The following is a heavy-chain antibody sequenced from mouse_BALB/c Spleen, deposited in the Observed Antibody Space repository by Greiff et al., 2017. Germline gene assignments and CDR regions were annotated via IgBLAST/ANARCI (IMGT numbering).Heavy chain of an antibody. D-gene: IGHD3-1*01. V-gene: IGHV5-12-1*01. J-gene: IGHJ4*01. CDR2: ISSGGGST. CDR1: GFAFSSYD. Sequence: EVMLVESGGGLVKPGGSLKLSCAASGFAFSSYDMSWVRQTPEKRLEWVAYISSGGGSTYYPDTVKGRFTISRDNAKNTLYLQMSSLKSEDTAMYYCARDRGGYYAMDYWGQGTSVTVSS. CDR3: ARDRGGYYAMDY.